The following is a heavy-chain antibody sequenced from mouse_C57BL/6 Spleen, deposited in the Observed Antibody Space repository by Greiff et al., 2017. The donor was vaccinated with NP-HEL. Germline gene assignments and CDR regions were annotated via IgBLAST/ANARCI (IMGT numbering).Heavy chain of an antibody. CDR3: ARRGGYGYDEEDYYAMDD. Sequence: QVQLQQSGPELVKPGASVKISCKASGYAFSSSWMNWVKQRPGKGLEWIGRIYPGDGDTNYNGKFKGKATLTADKSSSTAYMQLSSLTSEDSAVYFCARRGGYGYDEEDYYAMDDWGQGTSVTVSS. CDR1: GYAFSSSW. D-gene: IGHD2-2*01. J-gene: IGHJ4*01. CDR2: IYPGDGDT. V-gene: IGHV1-82*01.